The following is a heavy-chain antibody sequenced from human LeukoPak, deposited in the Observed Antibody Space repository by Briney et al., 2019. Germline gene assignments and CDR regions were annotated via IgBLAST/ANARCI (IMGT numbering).Heavy chain of an antibody. Sequence: GESLKISCKASGYSFSDHWIGWVRQMPGKGLEWMGIIYPDDSDTRYSPSFQGQVTISADRSISTAYLQWSSLKASDTAMYYCTRRDSSGYHIDYWGQGTLVTVSS. J-gene: IGHJ4*02. D-gene: IGHD3-22*01. CDR1: GYSFSDHW. CDR3: TRRDSSGYHIDY. CDR2: IYPDDSDT. V-gene: IGHV5-51*01.